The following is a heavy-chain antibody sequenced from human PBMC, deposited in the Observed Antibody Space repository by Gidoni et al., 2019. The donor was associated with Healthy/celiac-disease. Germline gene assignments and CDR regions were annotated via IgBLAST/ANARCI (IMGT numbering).Heavy chain of an antibody. CDR2: ISWDGGST. J-gene: IGHJ4*02. Sequence: EVQLVESGGVVVQPGGSLRLSCAASGFTFDAYTMHWVRQAPGKGLEWVSLISWDGGSTYYADSVKGRFTISRDNSKNSLYLQMNSLRTEDTALYYCAKDPWGSSSAGYFDYWGQGTLVTVSS. CDR1: GFTFDAYT. CDR3: AKDPWGSSSAGYFDY. V-gene: IGHV3-43*01. D-gene: IGHD3-16*01.